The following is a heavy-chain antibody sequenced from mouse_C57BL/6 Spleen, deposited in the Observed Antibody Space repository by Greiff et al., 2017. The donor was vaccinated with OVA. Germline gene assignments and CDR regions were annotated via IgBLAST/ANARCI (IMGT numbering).Heavy chain of an antibody. CDR1: GFNIKDDY. Sequence: EVQLQQSGAELVRPGASVKLSCTASGFNIKDDYMHWVKQRPEQGLEWIGWIDPENGDTEYASKFQGKATITADTSSNTAYLQLSSLTSEDTAVYYCTTSYGYDEAYGGQGTLVTVSA. J-gene: IGHJ3*01. CDR2: IDPENGDT. D-gene: IGHD2-2*01. V-gene: IGHV14-4*01. CDR3: TTSYGYDEAY.